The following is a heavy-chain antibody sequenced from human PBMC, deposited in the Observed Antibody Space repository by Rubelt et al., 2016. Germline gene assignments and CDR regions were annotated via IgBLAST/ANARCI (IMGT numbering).Heavy chain of an antibody. D-gene: IGHD3-22*01. CDR2: IYSGGTT. CDR3: ARASSGYTGGWFDP. CDR1: GFTFSTYA. Sequence: GGGLVQPGGSLRLSCAASGFTFSTYAMTWVRQAPGKGLEWVSLIYSGGTTYYADSVKGRFTISRDNSKNSLYLEMNSLRAEDTAVYYCARASSGYTGGWFDPWGQGTLVTVSS. V-gene: IGHV3-23*03. J-gene: IGHJ5*02.